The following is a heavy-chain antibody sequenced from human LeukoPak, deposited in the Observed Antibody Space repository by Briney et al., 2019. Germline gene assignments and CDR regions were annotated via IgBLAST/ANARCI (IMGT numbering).Heavy chain of an antibody. V-gene: IGHV1-69*05. D-gene: IGHD2-15*01. CDR2: IIPIFGTA. J-gene: IGHJ4*02. Sequence: SVKVSCKASGGTFTSYAISWVRQAPGQGLEWMGGIIPIFGTANYAQKFQGRVTMTTDTSTNTAYMELRSLRSDDTAVYYCARDCSGGSCYDGVDYWGQGTLVTVSS. CDR1: GGTFTSYA. CDR3: ARDCSGGSCYDGVDY.